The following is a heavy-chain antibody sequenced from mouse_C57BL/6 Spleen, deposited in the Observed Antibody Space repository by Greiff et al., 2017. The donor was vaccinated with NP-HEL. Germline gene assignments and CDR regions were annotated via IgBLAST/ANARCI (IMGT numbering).Heavy chain of an antibody. CDR3: ARGGYYSNHWYFDV. Sequence: QVQLKQPGAELVKPGASVKLSCKASGYTFTSYWMHWVKQRPGQGLEWIGMIHPNSGSTNYNEKFKSKATLTVDKSSSTAYMQLSSLTSEDSAVYYCARGGYYSNHWYFDVWGTGTTVTVSS. D-gene: IGHD2-5*01. CDR2: IHPNSGST. CDR1: GYTFTSYW. J-gene: IGHJ1*03. V-gene: IGHV1-64*01.